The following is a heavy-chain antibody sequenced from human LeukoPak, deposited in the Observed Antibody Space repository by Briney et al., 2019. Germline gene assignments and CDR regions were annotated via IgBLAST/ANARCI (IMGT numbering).Heavy chain of an antibody. CDR3: ARVGYGDYYFDY. CDR2: IYTSGST. V-gene: IGHV4-4*07. D-gene: IGHD4-17*01. J-gene: IGHJ4*02. Sequence: SSETLSLTCTVSDGSISGYYWSWIRQPAGKGLEWIGRIYTSGSTNYNPSLKSRVTMSVDTSKDQFSLKLSSVTAADTAMYYCARVGYGDYYFDYWGQGTLVTVSS. CDR1: DGSISGYY.